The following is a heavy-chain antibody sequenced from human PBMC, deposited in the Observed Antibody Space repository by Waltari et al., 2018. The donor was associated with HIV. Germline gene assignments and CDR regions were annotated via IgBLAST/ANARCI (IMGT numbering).Heavy chain of an antibody. D-gene: IGHD3-10*01. V-gene: IGHV4-30-4*08. J-gene: IGHJ4*02. CDR2: IYYSGSS. CDR3: ARSDGSRSFCVDF. CDR1: GDSLNSGDYY. Sequence: QVQLQESGPGLVKPSQTLSLTCSVSGDSLNSGDYYLTWIRQSPGKGLEWLGYIYYSGSSYYNPSLRSRVTISVDRSRNQFSLKLTSVTAADTAVYYCARSDGSRSFCVDFWGLGTLVTVSS.